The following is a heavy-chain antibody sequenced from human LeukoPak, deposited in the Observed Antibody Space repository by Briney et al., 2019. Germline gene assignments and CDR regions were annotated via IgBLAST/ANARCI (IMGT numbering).Heavy chain of an antibody. J-gene: IGHJ4*02. Sequence: PGGSLRLSCAASGFTFSSYEMNWVRQAPGKGLEWVSYISSSGSTIYYADSVKGRFTISRDNAKNSLYLQMNSLRADDTAVYYCARDPYYGDYVVWGQGTLVTVSS. CDR1: GFTFSSYE. D-gene: IGHD4-17*01. V-gene: IGHV3-48*03. CDR2: ISSSGSTI. CDR3: ARDPYYGDYVV.